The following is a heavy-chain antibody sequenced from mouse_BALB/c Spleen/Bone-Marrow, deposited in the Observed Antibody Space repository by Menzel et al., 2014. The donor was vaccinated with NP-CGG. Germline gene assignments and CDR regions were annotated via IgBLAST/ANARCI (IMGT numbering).Heavy chain of an antibody. CDR3: ASYFGSNYFDY. Sequence: VKLEESGPELVRPGVSVKISCKGSGYTFTDYAMNWVKQSHAKSLEWIGVISTYSGNTNYNQKFKGKATMTVDKSSSTAYMELARLTSEDSAIFYFASYFGSNYFDYWGQGTTLTVSS. D-gene: IGHD1-1*01. CDR2: ISTYSGNT. CDR1: GYTFTDYA. V-gene: IGHV1-67*01. J-gene: IGHJ2*01.